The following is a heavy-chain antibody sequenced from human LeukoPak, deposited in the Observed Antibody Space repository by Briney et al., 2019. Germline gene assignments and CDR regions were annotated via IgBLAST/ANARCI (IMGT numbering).Heavy chain of an antibody. D-gene: IGHD3-10*01. V-gene: IGHV4-39*07. CDR3: ARDAYYYGSGSSP. CDR1: GGSISSSSYY. Sequence: SETLSLTCTVSGGSISSSSYYWGWIRQPPGKGLEWIGEIYHSGSTNYNPSLKSRVTISVDKSKNQFSLKLSPVTAADTAVYYCARDAYYYGSGSSPWGQGTLVTVSS. CDR2: IYHSGST. J-gene: IGHJ5*02.